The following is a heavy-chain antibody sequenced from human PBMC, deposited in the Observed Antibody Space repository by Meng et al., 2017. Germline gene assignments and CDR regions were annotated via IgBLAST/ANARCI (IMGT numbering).Heavy chain of an antibody. CDR1: GGTFSSYA. J-gene: IGHJ5*02. D-gene: IGHD4-17*01. CDR3: ARDYGDYAWIAKRWFDP. V-gene: IGHV1-69*01. CDR2: IIPIFGTA. Sequence: QVALVQSGAGVKKPGSSVKVSCKASGGTFSSYAISWVRQAPGQGLEWMGGIIPIFGTANYAQKFQGRVTITADESTSTAYMELSSLRSEDTAVYYCARDYGDYAWIAKRWFDPWGQGTLVTVSS.